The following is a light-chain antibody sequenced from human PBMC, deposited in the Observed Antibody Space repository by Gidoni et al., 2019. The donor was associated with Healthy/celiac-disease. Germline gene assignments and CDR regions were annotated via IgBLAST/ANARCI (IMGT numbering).Light chain of an antibody. Sequence: DIQMTQSPSTLSASVGDRVTITCRASQSISSWLAWYQQKPGKAPKLLIYDASSLESGVPSRFSCSGYGTEFTLTISSLQPDDFATYYCQQYNSLGFGQGTKVEIK. CDR1: QSISSW. V-gene: IGKV1-5*01. CDR3: QQYNSLG. CDR2: DAS. J-gene: IGKJ1*01.